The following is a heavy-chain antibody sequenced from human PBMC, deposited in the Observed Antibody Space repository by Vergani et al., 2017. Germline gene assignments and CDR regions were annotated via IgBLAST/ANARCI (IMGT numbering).Heavy chain of an antibody. V-gene: IGHV1-24*01. Sequence: QVQLVQSGAEVKKPGASVKVSCKVSGYTLTELSMHWVRQAPGKGLEWMGGFDPEDGETIYAQKFQGRVTMTEDTSTDTAYMDLSSLRSEDTAVYYCATISFGIAARPGYYYYYMDVWGKGTTVTVSS. D-gene: IGHD6-6*01. J-gene: IGHJ6*03. CDR2: FDPEDGET. CDR1: GYTLTELS. CDR3: ATISFGIAARPGYYYYYMDV.